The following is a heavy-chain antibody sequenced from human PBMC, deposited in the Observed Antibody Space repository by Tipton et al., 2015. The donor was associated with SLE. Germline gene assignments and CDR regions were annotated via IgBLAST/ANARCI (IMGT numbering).Heavy chain of an antibody. CDR2: IYYSGST. V-gene: IGHV4-59*01. CDR1: GGSISSYY. CDR3: ARAGGMLSEPHGYFDL. D-gene: IGHD2-8*01. J-gene: IGHJ2*01. Sequence: TLSLTCTVSGGSISSYYWSWIRQPPGKGLEWIGYIYYSGSTNYNPSLKSRVTISVDTSKNQFSLKLSSVTAADTAVYYCARAGGMLSEPHGYFDLWGRGTLVTVSS.